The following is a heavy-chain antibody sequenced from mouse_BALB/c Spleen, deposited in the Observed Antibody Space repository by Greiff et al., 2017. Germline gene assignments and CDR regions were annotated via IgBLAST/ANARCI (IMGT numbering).Heavy chain of an antibody. CDR2: INSNGGST. D-gene: IGHD4-1*01. V-gene: IGHV5-6-3*01. CDR3: AREGYWDWFAY. CDR1: GFTFSSYG. Sequence: DVKLVESGGGLVQPGGSLKLSCAASGFTFSSYGMSWVRQTPDKRLELVATINSNGGSTYYPDSVKGRFTISRDNAKNTLYLQMSSLKSEDTAMYYCAREGYWDWFAYWGQGTLVTVSA. J-gene: IGHJ3*01.